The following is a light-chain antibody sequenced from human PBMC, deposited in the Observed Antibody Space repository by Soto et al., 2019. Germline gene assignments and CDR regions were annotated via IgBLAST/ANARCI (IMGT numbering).Light chain of an antibody. J-gene: IGKJ4*01. CDR2: AAS. CDR3: QQSYSTPG. V-gene: IGKV1-39*01. Sequence: DIQMTQYPSTLPASFGDRVTITCRASQSISNWLAWYQQKPGKAPKLLIYAASSLQSGVPSRFSGSGSGTDFTLTISSMKPEDFATYYCQQSYSTPGFGGGTKVDIK. CDR1: QSISNW.